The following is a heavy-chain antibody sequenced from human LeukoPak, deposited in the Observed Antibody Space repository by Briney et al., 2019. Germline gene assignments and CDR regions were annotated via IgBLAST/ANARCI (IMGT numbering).Heavy chain of an antibody. V-gene: IGHV1-69*06. D-gene: IGHD1-1*01. CDR3: ARVATGTLVL. J-gene: IGHJ4*02. CDR1: GCTFSSYA. Sequence: ASVRVSCKASGCTFSSYAISWVRQAPGKGLEWMGGIIPIFGTENYAQKFQGRFTITGDKSTKTAHKELSILGFEGAGVYYCARVATGTLVLWGKGTLVSVFS. CDR2: IIPIFGTE.